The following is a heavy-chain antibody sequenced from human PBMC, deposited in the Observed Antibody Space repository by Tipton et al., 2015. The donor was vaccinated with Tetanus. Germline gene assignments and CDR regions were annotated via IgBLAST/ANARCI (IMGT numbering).Heavy chain of an antibody. CDR3: ARESLHSSAWYGGSLDS. CDR2: ISAASTYK. CDR1: GFTFSSYS. V-gene: IGHV3-21*04. D-gene: IGHD6-19*01. J-gene: IGHJ4*02. Sequence: SLRLSCAASGFTFSSYSMNWVRQAPGKGLEWVSYISAASTYKYSAESLRGRFTISRDNAKNSLYLQMNSRRVDDTAVYYCARESLHSSAWYGGSLDSWGQGTLVTVSS.